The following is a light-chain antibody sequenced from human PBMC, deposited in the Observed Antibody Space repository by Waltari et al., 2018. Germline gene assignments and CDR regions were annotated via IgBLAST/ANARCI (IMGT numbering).Light chain of an antibody. CDR1: SGHSSNV. CDR2: VNSDGSH. Sequence: QLVVTQSPSASAPLGASVKLTCTLSSGHSSNVIAWLQQRPEKGPRYLMKVNSDGSHSKGDEIPDRFSGSSSGAERYLTISGLQSDDEADYYCETGGHGTWVFGGGTKL. J-gene: IGLJ3*02. V-gene: IGLV4-69*01. CDR3: ETGGHGTWV.